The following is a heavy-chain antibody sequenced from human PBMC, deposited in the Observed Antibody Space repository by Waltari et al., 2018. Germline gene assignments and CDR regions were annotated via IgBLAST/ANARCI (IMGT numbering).Heavy chain of an antibody. Sequence: EVQLVESGGGLVQPGGSLRLSCAASGITVGNNYMSWVRQAPGKGLVLYSLSYISGSTYDADSVKGRFTISRDNSKNTLYLQMNSLRSEDTAVYFCARDPPGVAAAGPGRGWGQGTLVTVSS. CDR1: GITVGNNY. D-gene: IGHD6-25*01. CDR3: ARDPPGVAAAGPGRG. CDR2: SYISGST. J-gene: IGHJ4*02. V-gene: IGHV3-66*02.